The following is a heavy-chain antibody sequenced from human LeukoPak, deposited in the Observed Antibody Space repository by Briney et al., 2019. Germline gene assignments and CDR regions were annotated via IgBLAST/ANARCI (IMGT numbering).Heavy chain of an antibody. D-gene: IGHD3-22*01. CDR3: ASQAYYYDSSGYLR. V-gene: IGHV3-30*03. Sequence: GRSLRLSCAASGFTFSDYGMHWVRQAPGKGLEWVAVISYDGSNKYYSDSVKGRFTISRDNPKNTLSLQMNSLRAEDTAVYYCASQAYYYDSSGYLRWGQGTLVTVSS. CDR2: ISYDGSNK. CDR1: GFTFSDYG. J-gene: IGHJ4*02.